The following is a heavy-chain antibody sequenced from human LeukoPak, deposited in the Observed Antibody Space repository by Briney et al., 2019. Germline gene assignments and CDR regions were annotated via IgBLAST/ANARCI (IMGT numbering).Heavy chain of an antibody. CDR3: AKRGFVIRVVLGGFHKEAYYFDS. CDR1: GITLSNYG. D-gene: IGHD2-21*01. V-gene: IGHV3-23*01. CDR2: ISGSGGGT. Sequence: GGSLRLSCAVSGITLSNYGMSWVRQAPGKGLEWVAGISGSGGGTNYADSVRGRFTISRDNPKNTLYLQMNSLRAEDTAVYFCAKRGFVIRVVLGGFHKEAYYFDSWGQGALVTVSS. J-gene: IGHJ4*02.